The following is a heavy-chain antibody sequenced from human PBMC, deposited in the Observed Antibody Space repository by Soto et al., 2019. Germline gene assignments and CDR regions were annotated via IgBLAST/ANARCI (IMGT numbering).Heavy chain of an antibody. D-gene: IGHD6-19*01. CDR1: GYTFTSYG. J-gene: IGHJ6*02. CDR2: ISAYNGNT. V-gene: IGHV1-18*01. Sequence: QVQLVQSGAEVKKPGASVKVSCKASGYTFTSYGISWVRQAPGQGLEWLGWISAYNGNTNYAQKLKGRVTMTTDTSTSTAYMELRSVSSDDTAVYYCARDRIAVAALYYYYCCMDVWGQGTTVTVSS. CDR3: ARDRIAVAALYYYYCCMDV.